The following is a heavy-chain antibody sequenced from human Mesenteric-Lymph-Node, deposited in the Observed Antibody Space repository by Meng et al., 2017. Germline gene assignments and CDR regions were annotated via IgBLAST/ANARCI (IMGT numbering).Heavy chain of an antibody. CDR2: IYYSGST. CDR1: GGSISSYY. Sequence: SETLSLTCTVSGGSISSYYWSWIRQPPGKGLEWIGYIYYSGSTNYNPSLKSRVTISVDTSKNQFSLKLSSVTAADAAVYYCARMIRVYYYGMDAWGQGTTVTVSS. D-gene: IGHD3-22*01. J-gene: IGHJ6*02. CDR3: ARMIRVYYYGMDA. V-gene: IGHV4-59*01.